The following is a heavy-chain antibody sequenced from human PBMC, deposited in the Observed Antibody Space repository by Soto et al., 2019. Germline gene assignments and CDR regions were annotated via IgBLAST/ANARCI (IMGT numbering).Heavy chain of an antibody. CDR2: ISASGGST. Sequence: PRLSCAASGITLSSYAMRWVHQAPGKGPEWFSGISASGGSTSYADSVKGRFTISRDNSKNTLYLQMNSLRADATAVYHCAKGQNSGTYRFYFVYWGQGALVTVSS. V-gene: IGHV3-23*01. CDR1: GITLSSYA. CDR3: AKGQNSGTYRFYFVY. J-gene: IGHJ4*02. D-gene: IGHD1-26*01.